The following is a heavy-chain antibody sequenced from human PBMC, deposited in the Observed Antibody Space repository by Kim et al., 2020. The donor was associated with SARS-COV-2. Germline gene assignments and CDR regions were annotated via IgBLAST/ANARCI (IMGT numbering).Heavy chain of an antibody. J-gene: IGHJ4*02. D-gene: IGHD3-10*01. CDR3: ARLSFGVMTFSHFDT. Sequence: AGPGRSRFTISRDNSKNTVFLQMNSLRVEDTAVYYCARLSFGVMTFSHFDTWGQGTLVTVSS. V-gene: IGHV3-30*03.